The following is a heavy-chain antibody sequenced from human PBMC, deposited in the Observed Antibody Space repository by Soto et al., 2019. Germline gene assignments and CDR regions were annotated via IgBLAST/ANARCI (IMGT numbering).Heavy chain of an antibody. Sequence: GGSLRLSCAASGFTFSSYGMHWVRQAPGKGLEWVAVISYDGSNKYYADSVKGRFTISRDNSKNTLYLQMNSLRAEDTAVYYCAKGPVRSSSWYMYFQHWGQGTLVTVSS. CDR2: ISYDGSNK. V-gene: IGHV3-30*18. CDR1: GFTFSSYG. D-gene: IGHD6-13*01. J-gene: IGHJ1*01. CDR3: AKGPVRSSSWYMYFQH.